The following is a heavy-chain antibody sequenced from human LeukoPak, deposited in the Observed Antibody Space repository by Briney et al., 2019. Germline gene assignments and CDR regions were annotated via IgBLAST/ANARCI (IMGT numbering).Heavy chain of an antibody. J-gene: IGHJ4*02. CDR1: GFTFSIAW. CDR2: IKSKTDGGTT. CDR3: ARARYGGNYYFDY. D-gene: IGHD4-23*01. V-gene: IGHV3-15*05. Sequence: PGGSLRLSCAASGFTFSIAWMTWVRQAPGKGLEWVGRIKSKTDGGTTDYAAPVKGRFTISRDNAKNTLYLQMNSLRAEDTAVYYCARARYGGNYYFDYWGQGTLVTVSS.